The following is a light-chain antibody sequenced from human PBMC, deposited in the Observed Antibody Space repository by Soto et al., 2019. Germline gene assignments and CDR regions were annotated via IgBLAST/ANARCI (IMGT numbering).Light chain of an antibody. CDR1: SSNIGSKY. Sequence: QAVVTQPPAASGTPGQRVTISCSGSSSNIGSKYVCWYQQLPGAAPKLLIYRDNQRPSGVPDRFSGSKSGTSASLAISGLRSEDEADYYCAAWDDSLTGRVFGGGTKLTVL. V-gene: IGLV1-47*01. CDR3: AAWDDSLTGRV. J-gene: IGLJ3*02. CDR2: RDN.